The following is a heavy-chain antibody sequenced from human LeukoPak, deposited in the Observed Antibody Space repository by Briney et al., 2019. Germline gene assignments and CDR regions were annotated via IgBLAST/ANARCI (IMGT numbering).Heavy chain of an antibody. Sequence: GGSLRLSCAASGFTFSSYNMNWVRQAPGKGLEWVSSISSSSSYIYYADSVKGRYTISRDNAKNSLYLQMNSLRAEDTAVYYCARDGWSMVRGVIANWGQGTLVTVSS. J-gene: IGHJ4*02. CDR2: ISSSSSYI. V-gene: IGHV3-21*01. D-gene: IGHD3-10*01. CDR3: ARDGWSMVRGVIAN. CDR1: GFTFSSYN.